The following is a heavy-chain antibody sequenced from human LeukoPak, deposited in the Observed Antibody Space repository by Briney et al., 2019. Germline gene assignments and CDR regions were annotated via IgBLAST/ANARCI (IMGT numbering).Heavy chain of an antibody. J-gene: IGHJ4*02. D-gene: IGHD3-10*01. Sequence: GGSLRLSCAASGFTVSSNYMSWVRQAPGKGLEWVSVIYSGGSTYYADSVKGRFTISRDNSKNTLYLQMNSLRAEDTAVYYCARDFGRYYGSGSYFRYFGYWGQGTLVTVSS. V-gene: IGHV3-53*01. CDR3: ARDFGRYYGSGSYFRYFGY. CDR1: GFTVSSNY. CDR2: IYSGGST.